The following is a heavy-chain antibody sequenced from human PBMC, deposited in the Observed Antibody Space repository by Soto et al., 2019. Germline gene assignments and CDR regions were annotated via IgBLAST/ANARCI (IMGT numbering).Heavy chain of an antibody. Sequence: GGSLRLSCAASGFTFSSYSMNWVRQAPGKGLEWVSSISSSSSYIYYADSVKGRFTISRDNAKNSLYLQMNSLRAEDTAVYYCAREVVPAALDYYYYYMDVWGKGTTVTVSS. J-gene: IGHJ6*03. CDR1: GFTFSSYS. CDR2: ISSSSSYI. D-gene: IGHD2-2*01. CDR3: AREVVPAALDYYYYYMDV. V-gene: IGHV3-21*01.